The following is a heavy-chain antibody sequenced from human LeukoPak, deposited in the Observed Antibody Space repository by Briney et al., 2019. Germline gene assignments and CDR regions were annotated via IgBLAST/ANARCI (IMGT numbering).Heavy chain of an antibody. Sequence: SETLSLTCAVYGGSFSGYYWSWICQPPGKGLEWNGEVKNGGRTTSNPSLKSRVSISVDTSKNQFSLKLNSVTAAATAVYYCARGPPILYFDWTFIAEWGQGTLVTVSS. D-gene: IGHD3-9*01. CDR3: ARGPPILYFDWTFIAE. V-gene: IGHV4-34*01. CDR1: GGSFSGYY. CDR2: VKNGGRT. J-gene: IGHJ4*02.